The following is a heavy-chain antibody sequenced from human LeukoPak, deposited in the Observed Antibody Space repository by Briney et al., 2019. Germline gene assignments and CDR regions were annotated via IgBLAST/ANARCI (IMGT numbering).Heavy chain of an antibody. J-gene: IGHJ4*02. CDR3: ARDAPVRYSGSYFDY. Sequence: SETLSLTCTVSGGSISSYYWSWIRQPPGKGLEWIGYIYYSGSTNYNPSLKSRVTISVDTSNNQFSLKLSSVTAADTAVYYCARDAPVRYSGSYFDYWGQGTLVTVSS. CDR2: IYYSGST. D-gene: IGHD1-26*01. V-gene: IGHV4-59*01. CDR1: GGSISSYY.